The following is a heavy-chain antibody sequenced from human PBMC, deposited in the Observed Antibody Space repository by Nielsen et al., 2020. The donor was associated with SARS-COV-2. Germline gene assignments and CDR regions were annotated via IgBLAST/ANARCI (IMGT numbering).Heavy chain of an antibody. CDR3: ARESVTGTDAFDI. J-gene: IGHJ3*02. D-gene: IGHD6-19*01. Sequence: GVSLRLSCAASGFTFSSYGMHWVRQAPGKGLEWVAVISYDGSNKYYADSVKGRFTISRDNSKNTLYLQMNSLRAEDTAVYYCARESVTGTDAFDIWGQGTVVTVSS. V-gene: IGHV3-30*03. CDR2: ISYDGSNK. CDR1: GFTFSSYG.